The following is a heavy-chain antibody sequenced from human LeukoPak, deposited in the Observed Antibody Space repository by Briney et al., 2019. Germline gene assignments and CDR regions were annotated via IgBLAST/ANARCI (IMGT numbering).Heavy chain of an antibody. J-gene: IGHJ3*02. CDR1: GFTVSSNY. CDR2: IYSGGST. Sequence: GGSLRLSCAASGFTVSSNYMSWVRQAPGKGLEWVSVIYSGGSTYYADSVKGRFTISRDNSKNTLYLQMNSPRAEDTAVHYCARDTGRSDAFDIWGQGTMVTVSS. CDR3: ARDTGRSDAFDI. D-gene: IGHD1-14*01. V-gene: IGHV3-53*01.